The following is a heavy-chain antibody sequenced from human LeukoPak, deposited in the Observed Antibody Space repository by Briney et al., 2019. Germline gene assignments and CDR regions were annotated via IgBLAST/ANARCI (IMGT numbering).Heavy chain of an antibody. V-gene: IGHV4-59*01. J-gene: IGHJ4*02. Sequence: SKTLSLTCTVSGGSISSYYWSWIPQPPGKGLEWIGYIYYSGSTNYNPSLKRRVNISVDTSKNQFSLKLSSVSAAHTAVYYCASSRFLEWFNYWGQGTLVTVSS. CDR1: GGSISSYY. CDR3: ASSRFLEWFNY. D-gene: IGHD3-3*01. CDR2: IYYSGST.